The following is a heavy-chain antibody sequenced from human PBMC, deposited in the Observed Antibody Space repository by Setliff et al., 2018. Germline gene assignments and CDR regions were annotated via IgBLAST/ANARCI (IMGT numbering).Heavy chain of an antibody. Sequence: SETLSLTCTVSGGSISSYYWSWIRQPAGKGLKWIGRIYTSGSTNYNPSLKSRVTMSVDTSKNQFSLKLSSVTAADTAVYYCARDSRGNPPNYMDVWGKGTTVTVSS. CDR1: GGSISSYY. CDR2: IYTSGST. CDR3: ARDSRGNPPNYMDV. V-gene: IGHV4-4*07. J-gene: IGHJ6*03.